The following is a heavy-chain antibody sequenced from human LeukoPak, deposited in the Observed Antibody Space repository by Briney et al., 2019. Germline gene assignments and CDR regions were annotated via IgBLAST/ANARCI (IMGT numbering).Heavy chain of an antibody. CDR2: IYPGDSDP. J-gene: IGHJ4*02. CDR1: GYSFTSYW. V-gene: IGHV5-51*01. D-gene: IGHD1-26*01. Sequence: GESLKISCKGSGYSFTSYWIAWVRQMPGKGLEWMGIIYPGDSDPRYSPSFQGQVTISDDKSINTAYLQWSSLKASDTAIYYCARGVLGATGAYFDFWGQGTLVTVSS. CDR3: ARGVLGATGAYFDF.